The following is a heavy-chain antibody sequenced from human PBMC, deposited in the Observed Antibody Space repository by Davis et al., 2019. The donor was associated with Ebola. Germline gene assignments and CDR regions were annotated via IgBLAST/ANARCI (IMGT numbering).Heavy chain of an antibody. D-gene: IGHD3-10*01. Sequence: ASVKVSCKASGYTFTSYYMHWVRQAPGQGLEWMGIINPSGGSTSYAQKFQGRVTMTRDTSTSTVYMELSSLRSEDTAVYYCARDGSGGGYYYYYMDVWGKGTTVTVSS. CDR3: ARDGSGGGYYYYYMDV. V-gene: IGHV1-46*01. CDR2: INPSGGST. CDR1: GYTFTSYY. J-gene: IGHJ6*03.